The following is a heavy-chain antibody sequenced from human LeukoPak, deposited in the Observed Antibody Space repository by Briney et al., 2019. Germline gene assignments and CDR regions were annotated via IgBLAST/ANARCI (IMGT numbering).Heavy chain of an antibody. D-gene: IGHD4-17*01. V-gene: IGHV3-21*01. CDR1: GFTFSNYM. Sequence: GGSLRLSCAASGFTFSNYMMHWVRQAPGKGLEWVSSISSSSSYIYYADPVKGRFTISRDNAKNSLYLQMNSLRAEDTAVYYCARVLTVTTSDAFDIWGQGTMVTVSS. J-gene: IGHJ3*02. CDR3: ARVLTVTTSDAFDI. CDR2: ISSSSSYI.